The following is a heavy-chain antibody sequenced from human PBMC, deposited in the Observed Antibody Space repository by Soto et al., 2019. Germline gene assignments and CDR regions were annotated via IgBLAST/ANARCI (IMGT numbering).Heavy chain of an antibody. J-gene: IGHJ4*02. CDR2: IYYSGST. V-gene: IGHV4-39*01. CDR1: GGSISSSSYC. CDR3: ARHLTWQAAAYLEY. D-gene: IGHD6-13*01. Sequence: SETLSLTCTVSGGSISSSSYCWGWIRQPPGKGLEWIGSIYYSGSTYYNPSLKSRVTISVDTSKNQFSLKLSSVTAADTAVYYCARHLTWQAAAYLEYWGQGTLVTVSS.